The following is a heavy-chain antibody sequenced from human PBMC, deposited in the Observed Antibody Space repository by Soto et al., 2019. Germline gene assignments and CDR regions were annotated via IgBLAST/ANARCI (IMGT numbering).Heavy chain of an antibody. CDR1: GFSFTTYW. D-gene: IGHD1-20*01. Sequence: GESLTTSCKSPGFSFTTYWIVWVLQMPGEGLEWMGIIYPGDSDTRYSPSFQGQVTISADRSISTAYLQWSSLKASDTAMYYCARSGRGAKRYFDYWGQGSMVTVSS. J-gene: IGHJ4*02. CDR3: ARSGRGAKRYFDY. V-gene: IGHV5-51*01. CDR2: IYPGDSDT.